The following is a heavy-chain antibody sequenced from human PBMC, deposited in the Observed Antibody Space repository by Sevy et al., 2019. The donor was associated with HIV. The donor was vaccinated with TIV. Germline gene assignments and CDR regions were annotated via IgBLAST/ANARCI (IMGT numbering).Heavy chain of an antibody. CDR2: ISWISGRI. CDR1: GFTFDDYA. V-gene: IGHV3-9*01. Sequence: GGSLRLSCAASGFTFDDYAMHWVRQAPGKGREWVSGISWISGRIGYADSVKGRFTISRDKAKNSMYLQMNRLRAEDTALYYWAKDASAAPAGYFDYWGQGTLVTVSS. D-gene: IGHD3-10*01. CDR3: AKDASAAPAGYFDY. J-gene: IGHJ4*02.